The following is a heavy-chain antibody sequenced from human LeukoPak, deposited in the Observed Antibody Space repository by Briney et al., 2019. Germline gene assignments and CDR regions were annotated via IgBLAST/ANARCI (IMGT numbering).Heavy chain of an antibody. D-gene: IGHD3-3*01. CDR1: GFTFSSYS. J-gene: IGHJ3*02. CDR2: ISSSSSYI. CDR3: ARDSGNYDSGPIDAFDI. Sequence: PGGSLRLSCAASGFTFSSYSMNWVRQAPGKGLEWVSSISSSSSYIYYADSVKGRFTISRDNAKNSLYLQMNSPRAEDTAVYYCARDSGNYDSGPIDAFDIWGQGTMVTVSS. V-gene: IGHV3-21*01.